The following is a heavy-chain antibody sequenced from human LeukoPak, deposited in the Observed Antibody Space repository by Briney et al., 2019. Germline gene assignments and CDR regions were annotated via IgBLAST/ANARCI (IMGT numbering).Heavy chain of an antibody. J-gene: IGHJ6*03. Sequence: SEILSLTCAVYGGSFSGYYWSWIRQPPGKGLEWIGEINHSGSTNYNPSLKSRVTISVDTSKNQFSLKLSSVTAADAAVYYCARVRNSGSLSYYYYYMDVWGKGTTVTVSS. CDR1: GGSFSGYY. V-gene: IGHV4-34*01. CDR2: INHSGST. CDR3: ARVRNSGSLSYYYYYMDV. D-gene: IGHD1-26*01.